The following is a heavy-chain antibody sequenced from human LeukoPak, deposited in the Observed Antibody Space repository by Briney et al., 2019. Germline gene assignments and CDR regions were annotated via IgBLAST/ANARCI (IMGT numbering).Heavy chain of an antibody. D-gene: IGHD6-13*01. Sequence: GGSLRLSCAASGFTFSSYWMSWVRQAPGKGLEWVANIKQDGSEKYYVDSVKGRFTISRDNAKNSLYLQMNSLRAEDTAVYYCARERSSRSPLLDMDVWGKGTTVTVSS. J-gene: IGHJ6*03. CDR1: GFTFSSYW. CDR2: IKQDGSEK. CDR3: ARERSSRSPLLDMDV. V-gene: IGHV3-7*01.